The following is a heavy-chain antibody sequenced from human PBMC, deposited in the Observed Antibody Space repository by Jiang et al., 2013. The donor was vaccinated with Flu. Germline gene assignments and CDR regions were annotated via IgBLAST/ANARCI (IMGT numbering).Heavy chain of an antibody. D-gene: IGHD3-16*02. CDR3: ASMDYVWGSYRYTNDY. CDR2: INTNTGNP. Sequence: QSGSELKKPGASVKVSCKASGYTFTSYAMNWVRQAPGQGLEWMGWINTNTGNPTYAQGFTGRFVFSLDTSVSTAYLQISSLKAEDTAVYYCASMDYVWGSYRYTNDYWGQGTLVTVSS. J-gene: IGHJ4*02. V-gene: IGHV7-4-1*02. CDR1: GYTFTSYA.